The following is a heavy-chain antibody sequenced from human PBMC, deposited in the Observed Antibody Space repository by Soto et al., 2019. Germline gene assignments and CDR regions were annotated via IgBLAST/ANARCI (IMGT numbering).Heavy chain of an antibody. V-gene: IGHV1-3*01. CDR3: ARDKLAVADY. CDR1: GYTFTSYA. Sequence: QVQLVQSGAEVKKPGASVKVSCKASGYTFTSYAMHWVRQAPGQRLEWMGWINAGNGNTKYSQKFQGRVTITRDTSASTAYMELSSLRSEDTAVYYCARDKLAVADYWGQGTLVTVSS. J-gene: IGHJ4*02. CDR2: INAGNGNT. D-gene: IGHD6-19*01.